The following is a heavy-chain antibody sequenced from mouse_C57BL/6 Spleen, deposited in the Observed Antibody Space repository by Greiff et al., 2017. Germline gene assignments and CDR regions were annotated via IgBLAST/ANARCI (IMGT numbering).Heavy chain of an antibody. V-gene: IGHV1-22*01. J-gene: IGHJ4*01. CDR3: ARSGYDEGYYYAMDY. CDR2: INPNNGGT. CDR1: GYTFTDYN. Sequence: VQLQQSGPELVKPGASVKMSCKASGYTFTDYNMHWVKQSHGKSLEWIGYINPNNGGTSYNQKFKGKATLTVNKSSSTAYMELRSLTSEDSAVYYCARSGYDEGYYYAMDYWGQGTSVTVSS. D-gene: IGHD2-2*01.